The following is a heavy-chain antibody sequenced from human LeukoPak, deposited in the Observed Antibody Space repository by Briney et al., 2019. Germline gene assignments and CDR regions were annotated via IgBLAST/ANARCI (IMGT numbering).Heavy chain of an antibody. CDR3: ARTRSRQSSWYRGQYFQH. V-gene: IGHV7-4-1*02. CDR1: GYTFTSYA. D-gene: IGHD6-13*01. CDR2: ININTGNT. J-gene: IGHJ1*01. Sequence: ASVKVSCKASGYTFTSYAMNWVRQAPGQGLEWMGWININTGNTTYAQGFTGRFVFSLDTSVSTAYLQISSLKAEDTAVYYCARTRSRQSSWYRGQYFQHWGQGTLVTVSS.